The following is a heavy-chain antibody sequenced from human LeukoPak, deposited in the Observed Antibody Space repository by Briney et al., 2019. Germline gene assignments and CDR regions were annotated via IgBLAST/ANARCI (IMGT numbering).Heavy chain of an antibody. Sequence: GGPLRLSCLTSGFTLSTNAMSWVRQAPGKGLEWISGISGSGASTYYADSVKGRFTISKDNAKNTVYLQMNNLRAEDTAVYYCVSFYETYWGRGTLVTVSS. CDR3: VSFYETY. D-gene: IGHD2-2*01. CDR2: ISGSGAST. V-gene: IGHV3-23*01. J-gene: IGHJ4*02. CDR1: GFTLSTNA.